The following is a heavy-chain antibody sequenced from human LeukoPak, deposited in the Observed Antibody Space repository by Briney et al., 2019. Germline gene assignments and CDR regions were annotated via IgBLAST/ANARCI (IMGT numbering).Heavy chain of an antibody. J-gene: IGHJ5*02. CDR2: IYYSGST. D-gene: IGHD3/OR15-3a*01. Sequence: PSETLSLTCSVSGDSITSASYSWGWIRQPPGKGLEWIGSIYYSGSTYYNPSLKSRVTISVDTSKNQFSLKLSSVTAADTAVYYCARHVGLIFGTSKGWFDPWGQGTLVTVSS. CDR1: GDSITSASYS. V-gene: IGHV4-39*01. CDR3: ARHVGLIFGTSKGWFDP.